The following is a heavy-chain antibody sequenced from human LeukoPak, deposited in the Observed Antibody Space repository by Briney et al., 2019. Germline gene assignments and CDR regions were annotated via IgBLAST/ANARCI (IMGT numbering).Heavy chain of an antibody. CDR3: AGCRSTSCYFNWFDP. CDR2: ISSSSSYI. J-gene: IGHJ5*02. CDR1: GSTFSSYS. D-gene: IGHD2-2*01. Sequence: IPGGSLRLSCAASGSTFSSYSMNWVRQAPGKGLEWVSSISSSSSYIYYADSVKGRFTISRDNAKNSLYLQMNSLRAEDTAVYYCAGCRSTSCYFNWFDPWGQGTLVTVSS. V-gene: IGHV3-21*01.